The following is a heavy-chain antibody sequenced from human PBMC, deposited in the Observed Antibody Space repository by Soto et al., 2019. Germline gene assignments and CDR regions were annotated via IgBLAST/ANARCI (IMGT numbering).Heavy chain of an antibody. CDR2: IKSKTDGGTT. J-gene: IGHJ4*02. D-gene: IGHD1-26*01. CDR3: TTDPLYSGSTTAS. Sequence: PXGSLRLSCAASGVTFSNAWMSWVRQAPGKGLEWVGRIKSKTDGGTTDYGAPVKGRFTISRDDSKNTLYLQMNSLKTEDTAVYYCTTDPLYSGSTTASWGQGTLVTVSS. CDR1: GVTFSNAW. V-gene: IGHV3-15*01.